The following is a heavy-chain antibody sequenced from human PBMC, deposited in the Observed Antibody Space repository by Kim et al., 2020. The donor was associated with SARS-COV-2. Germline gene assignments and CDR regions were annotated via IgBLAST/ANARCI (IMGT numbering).Heavy chain of an antibody. CDR1: EFSVSTKT. V-gene: IGHV3-53*01. Sequence: GGSLRLSCAASEFSVSTKTMTWVRQAPGKGLEWVSIIYRNGTTYYADSVKGRFTTSRDTSKNTLYLQMDNLRADDTAVYYCAGDNYNNYRYKYWGQGTLVTVSA. J-gene: IGHJ4*02. D-gene: IGHD1-20*01. CDR3: AGDNYNNYRYKY. CDR2: IYRNGTT.